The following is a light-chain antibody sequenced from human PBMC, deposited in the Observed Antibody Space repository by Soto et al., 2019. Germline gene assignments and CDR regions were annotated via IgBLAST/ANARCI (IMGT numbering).Light chain of an antibody. CDR3: QKYNPWT. J-gene: IGKJ1*01. CDR1: QSVLNSANNLNY. V-gene: IGKV4-1*01. Sequence: DIVVTQSPDSLAVSLGERATINCKSSQSVLNSANNLNYLAWFLQKPGQPPKVLFYWASSRESGVPDRFSGSGSGTDFTLTISSLQAEDVGLYYCQKYNPWTFGQGTKVEIK. CDR2: WAS.